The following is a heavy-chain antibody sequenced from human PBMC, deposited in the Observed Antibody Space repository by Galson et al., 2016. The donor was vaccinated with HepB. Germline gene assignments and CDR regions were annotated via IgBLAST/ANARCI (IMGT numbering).Heavy chain of an antibody. D-gene: IGHD5-18*01. J-gene: IGHJ4*01. CDR1: GFTFTSYA. CDR2: ITGSGAGT. CDR3: ARAWIHLYDLDY. Sequence: SLRLSCAASGFTFTSYAMSWVRQAPGKGLEWVSGITGSGAGTYYADSVKGRFTISRDNSKNTLYLQMNSLRAEDTAVYYCARAWIHLYDLDYWGQEPWSPSPQ. V-gene: IGHV3-23*01.